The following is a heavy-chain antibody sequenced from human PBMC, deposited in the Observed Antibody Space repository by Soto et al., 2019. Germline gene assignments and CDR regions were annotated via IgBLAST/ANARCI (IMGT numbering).Heavy chain of an antibody. J-gene: IGHJ4*02. CDR3: ARGKGFLEWSKTRYYFDY. CDR2: IYYSGST. Sequence: SETLSLTCTVSGGSISSGDYYWSWIRQPPGKGLEWIGYIYYSGSTYYNPSLKSRVTISVDTFKNQFSLKLSSVTAADTAVYYCARGKGFLEWSKTRYYFDYWGQGTLVTVSS. V-gene: IGHV4-30-4*01. CDR1: GGSISSGDYY. D-gene: IGHD3-3*01.